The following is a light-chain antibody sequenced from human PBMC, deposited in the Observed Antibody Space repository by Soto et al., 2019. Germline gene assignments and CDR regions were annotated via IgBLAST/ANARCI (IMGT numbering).Light chain of an antibody. CDR3: QKYNGAPRT. Sequence: EIVMTQSPATLSVSPGERATLSCRASQSVSSNLAWYQQKPGQAPRLLIYGASTRATGIPARFSGSGSGTEFTLTISSLQSEDFATYYCQKYNGAPRTFGQGTKV. J-gene: IGKJ1*01. CDR1: QSVSSN. CDR2: GAS. V-gene: IGKV3-15*01.